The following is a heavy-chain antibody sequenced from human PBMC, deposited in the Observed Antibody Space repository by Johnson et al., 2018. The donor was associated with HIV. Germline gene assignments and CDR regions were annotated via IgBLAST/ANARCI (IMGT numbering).Heavy chain of an antibody. Sequence: MHLVESGGGLVQPVGSLRLSCAASRFTFRIYAMTWVRQAPGKGLEWVSSISADGDSTYYAYSVKGRFTISRDNPKNTFYLQMNSLRAEDTAIYYCAKDWADQDSFDIWGQGTMVTVSS. D-gene: IGHD3-16*01. V-gene: IGHV3-23*04. CDR1: RFTFRIYA. CDR2: ISADGDST. J-gene: IGHJ3*02. CDR3: AKDWADQDSFDI.